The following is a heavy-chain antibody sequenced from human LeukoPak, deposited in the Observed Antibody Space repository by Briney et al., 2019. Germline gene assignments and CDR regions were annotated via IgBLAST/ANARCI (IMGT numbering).Heavy chain of an antibody. CDR2: INSDGSST. CDR1: GFTVSSYW. V-gene: IGHV3-74*01. CDR3: AREPSAYSSYDY. Sequence: QAGGSLRLSCAASGFTVSSYWMHWVRQAPGKGLVWVSRINSDGSSTSYADSVKGRFTVSRDNAKNTLDLQMNSLRAEDTAVYYCAREPSAYSSYDYWGQGTLVTVSS. D-gene: IGHD4-11*01. J-gene: IGHJ4*02.